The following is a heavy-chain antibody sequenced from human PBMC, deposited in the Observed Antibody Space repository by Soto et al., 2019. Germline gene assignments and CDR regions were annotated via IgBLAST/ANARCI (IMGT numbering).Heavy chain of an antibody. Sequence: ASVKVSCKASGYTFTRYTMNWVRQAPGQRLEWMGWINPDNGNTKSSQKFQDRVIITRDTSASTAYMDLSSLRPEDTAVYYCARGIATGQLDPWGQGTLVTVSS. V-gene: IGHV1-3*01. D-gene: IGHD2-15*01. J-gene: IGHJ5*02. CDR3: ARGIATGQLDP. CDR1: GYTFTRYT. CDR2: INPDNGNT.